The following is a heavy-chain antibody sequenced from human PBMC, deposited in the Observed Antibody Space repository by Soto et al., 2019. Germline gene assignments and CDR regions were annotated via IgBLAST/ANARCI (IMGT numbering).Heavy chain of an antibody. CDR2: IYPGDSGT. J-gene: IGHJ4*02. CDR1: GYSFTSYW. V-gene: IGHV5-51*01. Sequence: GESLKISCKGSGYSFTSYWIGWVRQMPGKGLEWTGIIYPGDSGTRYSPSFQGQVTISADKSISTAYLQSSSLKASDTAMYYCARAGSGYAIWGKFDYWGQGTLVTVSS. CDR3: ARAGSGYAIWGKFDY. D-gene: IGHD5-12*01.